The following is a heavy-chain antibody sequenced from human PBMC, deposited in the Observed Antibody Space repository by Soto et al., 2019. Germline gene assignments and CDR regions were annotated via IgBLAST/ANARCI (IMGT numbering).Heavy chain of an antibody. J-gene: IGHJ5*02. Sequence: PLETLSLTCGVSGGTVVSSHWWSWVRQSPGRGVEWNGNVYHTGDTNFNPSLQSRVTLSVDKYNNQFSMRLTSVTAADTAFFFCARGIVTAGENNYFPPGGPGPRVTAPS. D-gene: IGHD2-21*02. CDR3: ARGIVTAGENNYFPP. CDR2: VYHTGDT. CDR1: GGTVVSSHW. V-gene: IGHV4-4*02.